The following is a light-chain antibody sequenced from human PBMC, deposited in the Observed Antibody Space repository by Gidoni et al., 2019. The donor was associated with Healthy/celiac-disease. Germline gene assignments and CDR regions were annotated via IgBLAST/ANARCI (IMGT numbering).Light chain of an antibody. J-gene: IGKJ1*01. V-gene: IGKV3-11*01. CDR3: QQRSNGGT. CDR1: QSVSSY. Sequence: ELVLTQSPATLSLSPGERATLSCRASQSVSSYLAWYQQKPGQAPRLLIYDASNRATGIPARFSGSGSGTDFTLTISSLEPEDFAVYYCQQRSNGGTFGQXTKVEIK. CDR2: DAS.